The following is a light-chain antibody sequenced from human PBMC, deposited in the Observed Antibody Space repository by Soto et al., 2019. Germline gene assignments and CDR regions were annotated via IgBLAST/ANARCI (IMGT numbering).Light chain of an antibody. V-gene: IGKV3-15*01. CDR1: QSVDIN. CDR3: QQYNNWPPIT. CDR2: GAS. J-gene: IGKJ5*01. Sequence: EMVMTQSPATLSVSPGERATLSCRASQSVDINLAWYQQKPGQAPRLLIYGASTRATDMPGRFSGRGAGTEFTLTISSLQSEDFAVYYCQQYNNWPPITFGQGTRLEIK.